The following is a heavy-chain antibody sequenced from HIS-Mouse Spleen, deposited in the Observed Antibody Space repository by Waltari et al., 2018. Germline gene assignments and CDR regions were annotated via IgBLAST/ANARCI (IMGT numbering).Heavy chain of an antibody. D-gene: IGHD6-6*01. Sequence: QLQLQESGSGLVKPSQTLSLTCAVSGGSISSGGYSWSWIRQPPGKGLEWIGYTYHSGGTYYNPALKSRVTISVDRSKNQFSLKLSSVTAADTAVYYCARARVTSARRLYFDYWGQGTLVTVSS. CDR3: ARARVTSARRLYFDY. J-gene: IGHJ4*02. CDR1: GGSISSGGYS. CDR2: TYHSGGT. V-gene: IGHV4-30-2*01.